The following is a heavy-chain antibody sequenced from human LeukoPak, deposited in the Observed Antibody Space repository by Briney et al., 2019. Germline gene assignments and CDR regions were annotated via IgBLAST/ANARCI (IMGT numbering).Heavy chain of an antibody. CDR1: GGSISRGGYY. Sequence: NTSETLSLTSTVSGGSISRGGYYWSWIRQHPGKGLEWIGYIYYSGSTNYNPSLKSRVTISVDTSKNQFSLKLSSVTAADTAVYYCARDGSGYCSGGSCYHWFDPWGQGTLVTVSS. J-gene: IGHJ5*02. D-gene: IGHD2-15*01. CDR3: ARDGSGYCSGGSCYHWFDP. CDR2: IYYSGST. V-gene: IGHV4-61*08.